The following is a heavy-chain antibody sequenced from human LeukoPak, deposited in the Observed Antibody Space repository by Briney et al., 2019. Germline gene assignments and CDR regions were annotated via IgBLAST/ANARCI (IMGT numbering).Heavy chain of an antibody. CDR1: GFTFSDYY. V-gene: IGHV3-11*01. J-gene: IGHJ5*02. D-gene: IGHD3-10*01. Sequence: GGSLTLSCAASGFTFSDYYMSWIRQAPGKGLEWASYISSSGSTIYYADSVKGRFTISRDNAKNSLYLQMNSLRAEDMAVYYCARARASYGSGSYPFDPWGQGTLVTVSS. CDR3: ARARASYGSGSYPFDP. CDR2: ISSSGSTI.